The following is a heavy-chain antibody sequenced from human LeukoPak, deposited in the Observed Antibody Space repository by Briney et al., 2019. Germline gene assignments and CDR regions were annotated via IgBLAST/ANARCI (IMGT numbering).Heavy chain of an antibody. D-gene: IGHD6-6*01. CDR2: IYYSGST. V-gene: IGHV4-39*01. CDR3: ARQSRGSSSSRDYFDY. CDR1: GGSISSSTYY. J-gene: IGHJ4*02. Sequence: SETLYLTCTVSGGSISSSTYYWGWIRQPPGKGLEWIGSIYYSGSTYYNPSLKSRVTISVDTSKTPFSLNLSSVTAADTAVYYCARQSRGSSSSRDYFDYWGQGTLVTVSS.